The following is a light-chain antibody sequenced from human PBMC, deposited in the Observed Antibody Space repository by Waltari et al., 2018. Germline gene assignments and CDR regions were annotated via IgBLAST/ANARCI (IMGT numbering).Light chain of an antibody. CDR1: SSDRGRYVI. CDR2: DVS. CDR3: CSYAGNYVWV. J-gene: IGLJ3*02. V-gene: IGLV2-23*02. Sequence: QSALTHPAPVSGSPGQSVTISRIGASSDRGRYVIVSLYQQHQGNAPKLVISDVSKRPSGVSDRFSGSKSGDTASLTISGLQFEDEADYYCCSYAGNYVWVFGGGTRLTVL.